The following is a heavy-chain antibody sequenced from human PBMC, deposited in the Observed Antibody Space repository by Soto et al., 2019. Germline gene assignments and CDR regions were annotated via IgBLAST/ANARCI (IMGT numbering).Heavy chain of an antibody. V-gene: IGHV3-23*01. CDR1: GFTFSSYA. CDR3: AKDQLEEWELLGVSGNPEFDY. J-gene: IGHJ4*02. Sequence: HPGGSLRLSCAASGFTFSSYAMSWVRQAPGKGLEWVSAISGSGGSTYYADSVKGRFTISRDNSKNTLYLQMNSLRAEDTAVYYCAKDQLEEWELLGVSGNPEFDYWGQGTLVTVSS. D-gene: IGHD1-26*01. CDR2: ISGSGGST.